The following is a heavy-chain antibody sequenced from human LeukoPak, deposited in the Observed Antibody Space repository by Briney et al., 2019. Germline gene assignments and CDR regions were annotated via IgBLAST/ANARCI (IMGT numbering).Heavy chain of an antibody. CDR2: MCGSAGCT. J-gene: IGHJ5*02. CDR1: GFTFNIYA. Sequence: GGSLRLSCAASGFTFNIYAMSWVRQAPGKGLEWVASMCGSAGCTYYADSVKGRFTISRDNSKDTLYLQMNSLRAEDTAIYYCARDRPNYHESNGHYYRRGGDHWGQGTLVTVSS. CDR3: ARDRPNYHESNGHYYRRGGDH. D-gene: IGHD3-10*01. V-gene: IGHV3-23*01.